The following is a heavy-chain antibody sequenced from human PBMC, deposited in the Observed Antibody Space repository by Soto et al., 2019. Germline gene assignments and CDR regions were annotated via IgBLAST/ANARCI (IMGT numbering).Heavy chain of an antibody. Sequence: QVQLEESGPGLVKPSETLSLTCTVSYGSINSYYWSWIRQPPGKGLEWIGYIYDPGRTNYNPSLRSLVTRPIVTSKNQFSMKLRSVAAADTAMYYCARHLSLTAPFLAAFDMWGQGTMFTVSS. CDR1: YGSINSYY. D-gene: IGHD2-21*02. J-gene: IGHJ3*02. V-gene: IGHV4-59*08. CDR2: IYDPGRT. CDR3: ARHLSLTAPFLAAFDM.